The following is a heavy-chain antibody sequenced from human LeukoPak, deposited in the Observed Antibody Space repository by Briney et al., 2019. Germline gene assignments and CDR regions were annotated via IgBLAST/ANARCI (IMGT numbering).Heavy chain of an antibody. V-gene: IGHV3-48*01. D-gene: IGHD6-13*01. CDR2: ISSSSSTI. Sequence: GGSLSLSCPASGFTSSSNSMNWVRQPPGRGLEWVSYISSSSSTIYCADSVKGRFTIPRDNAKNSLYLQMNSLRAEDTAVYYCASSGYRSIPFDYWGQGTLVTVSS. J-gene: IGHJ4*02. CDR3: ASSGYRSIPFDY. CDR1: GFTSSSNS.